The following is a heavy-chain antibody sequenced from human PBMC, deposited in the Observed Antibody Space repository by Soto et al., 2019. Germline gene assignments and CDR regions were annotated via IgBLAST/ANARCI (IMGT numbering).Heavy chain of an antibody. CDR1: GFSFHDYA. Sequence: SLRLSCAASGFSFHDYAMHWVRQVPGKCLEWISGIRWDSGTLGYADSVKGRFIISRDDAKKSLFLQMNSMRGEDTALYYCAQGRYPTGASPLDQWGQGTLVTVSS. J-gene: IGHJ5*02. CDR2: IRWDSGTL. D-gene: IGHD2-2*01. CDR3: AQGRYPTGASPLDQ. V-gene: IGHV3-9*01.